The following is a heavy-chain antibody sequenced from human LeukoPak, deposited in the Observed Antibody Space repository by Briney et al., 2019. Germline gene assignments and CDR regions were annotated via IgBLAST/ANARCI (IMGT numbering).Heavy chain of an antibody. J-gene: IGHJ5*02. V-gene: IGHV1-46*01. CDR2: INPSGGST. CDR1: GYTFTSYY. Sequence: ASVTVSCTASGYTFTSYYMHWVRQAPGQGLEWMGIINPSGGSTSYAQKFQGRVTMTRDTSTSTVYMELSSLRSEDTAVYYCARDGQAPVAGTGGGWFDPWGQGTLVTVSS. D-gene: IGHD6-19*01. CDR3: ARDGQAPVAGTGGGWFDP.